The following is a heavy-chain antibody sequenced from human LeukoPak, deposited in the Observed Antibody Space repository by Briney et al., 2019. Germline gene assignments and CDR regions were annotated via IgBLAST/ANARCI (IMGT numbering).Heavy chain of an antibody. Sequence: PSETLSLTCSVSGGSISTYNYYWGWIRQPPGKGLEWIGSVYYTGSTYHNPSPKSRVTMSVDTSRNQFSLRLSSVTAADTAMYYCAREDSGISDDAFDIWGQGTMVTISS. V-gene: IGHV4-39*07. CDR3: AREDSGISDDAFDI. CDR1: GGSISTYNYY. D-gene: IGHD1-26*01. CDR2: VYYTGST. J-gene: IGHJ3*02.